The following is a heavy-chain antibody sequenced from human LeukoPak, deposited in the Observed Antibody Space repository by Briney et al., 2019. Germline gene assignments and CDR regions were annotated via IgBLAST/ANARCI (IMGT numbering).Heavy chain of an antibody. D-gene: IGHD1-7*01. CDR2: ISYDGSNK. V-gene: IGHV3-30-3*01. Sequence: GGSLRLSCAASGFTFSSYAMHWVRQAPGKGLEWVAVISYDGSNKYYADSVKGRFTISRDNSKNTLYLQMNSLRAEDTAVYYCARDRGELELFDYWGQGTLVTVSS. CDR3: ARDRGELELFDY. J-gene: IGHJ4*02. CDR1: GFTFSSYA.